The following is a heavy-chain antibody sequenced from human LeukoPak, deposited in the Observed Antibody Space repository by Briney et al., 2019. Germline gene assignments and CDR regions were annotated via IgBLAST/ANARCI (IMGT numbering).Heavy chain of an antibody. CDR3: ATTIRPSGSYWVY. V-gene: IGHV4-34*01. CDR1: GGSFSGYY. J-gene: IGHJ4*02. CDR2: INHSGSI. D-gene: IGHD1-26*01. Sequence: SETLSLTCAVYGGSFSGYYWSWIRQPPGKGLEWIGEINHSGSINYNPSLKSRVTISVDTSKNQFSLKLSSVTAADTAVYYCATTIRPSGSYWVYWGQGTLVTVSS.